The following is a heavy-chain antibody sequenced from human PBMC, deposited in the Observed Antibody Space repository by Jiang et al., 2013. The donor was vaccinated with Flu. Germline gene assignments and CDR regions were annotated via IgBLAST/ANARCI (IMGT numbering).Heavy chain of an antibody. CDR2: ISSSSSYT. J-gene: IGHJ6*03. Sequence: VQLLESGGGLVKPGGSLRLSCAASGFTFSDYYMSWIRQAPGKGLEWVSYISSSSSYTNYADSVKGRFTISRDNSKNSLYLQMNSLRTEDTALYYCAKGSSNYDFWRPGGATYYMDVWGKGTTVTV. D-gene: IGHD3-3*01. CDR3: AKGSSNYDFWRPGGATYYMDV. CDR1: GFTFSDYY. V-gene: IGHV3-11*03.